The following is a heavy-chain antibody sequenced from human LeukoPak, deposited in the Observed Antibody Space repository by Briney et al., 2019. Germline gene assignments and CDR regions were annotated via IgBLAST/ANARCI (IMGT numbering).Heavy chain of an antibody. CDR2: LSVSGGIT. Sequence: GGSLRLSCAASGFTFNSYAMTCVRQAPGKGLECVSHLSVSGGITYYADSVKGRFTIFRDNSKNTLYLQMDSLRAEDTPVYYCAKTTAGNSSGRNPGWPVDYWGQGTLVTVSS. V-gene: IGHV3-23*01. D-gene: IGHD6-19*01. CDR3: AKTTAGNSSGRNPGWPVDY. J-gene: IGHJ4*02. CDR1: GFTFNSYA.